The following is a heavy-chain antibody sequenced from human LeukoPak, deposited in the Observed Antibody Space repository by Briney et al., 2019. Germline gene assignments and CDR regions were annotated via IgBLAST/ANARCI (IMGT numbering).Heavy chain of an antibody. V-gene: IGHV1-24*01. CDR1: GYTFTSYG. D-gene: IGHD2-2*01. CDR3: AVVPAIKGYMDV. CDR2: FDPEDGET. Sequence: ASVKVSCKASGYTFTSYGISWVRQVPGQGLEWMGGFDPEDGETIYAQKFPGRVTMTEDTSTDTAYMELSSLRSEDTAVYYCAVVPAIKGYMDVWGKGTTVTVSS. J-gene: IGHJ6*03.